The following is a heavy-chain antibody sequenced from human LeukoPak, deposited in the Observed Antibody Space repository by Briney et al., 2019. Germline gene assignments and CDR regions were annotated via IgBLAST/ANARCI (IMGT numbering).Heavy chain of an antibody. V-gene: IGHV1-2*02. CDR2: INPNSGGT. D-gene: IGHD1-26*01. CDR1: GYTFTASY. CDR3: ARYPREGGNY. Sequence: EASVKVSCRASGYTFTASYIHWVRQAPGQGLEYMGWINPNSGGTDYAQKFQGRVTMTRDTSISTAYMDLSSLTSDDTAVYYCARYPREGGNYWGQGTLVTVSS. J-gene: IGHJ4*02.